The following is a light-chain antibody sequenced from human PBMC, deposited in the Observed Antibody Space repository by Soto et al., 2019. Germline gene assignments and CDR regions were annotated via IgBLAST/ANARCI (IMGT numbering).Light chain of an antibody. J-gene: IGKJ4*01. CDR1: QSISSH. Sequence: EIVLTQSPATLSLSPGEGATLSCRASQSISSHLAWYQQKPGQAPRLLMYDASNRATGIPARFSGSGSGTDFTLTISSLAPEDFAVYYCQQRPNSPLTFGGGTKVEIK. CDR3: QQRPNSPLT. V-gene: IGKV3-11*01. CDR2: DAS.